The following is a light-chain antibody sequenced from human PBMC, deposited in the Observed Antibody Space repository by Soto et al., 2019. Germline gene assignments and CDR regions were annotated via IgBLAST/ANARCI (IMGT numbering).Light chain of an antibody. CDR3: AAWDDRLNGPV. CDR2: RNN. CDR1: SSNIGNNY. J-gene: IGLJ3*02. V-gene: IGLV1-47*01. Sequence: QTVVTQPPSASGTPGQTVTIFCSGTSSNIGNNYVYWYQQFPGTAPKLLINRNNQRPSGVPDRFSGSKSGTSASLAISGLRSEDEADYSCAAWDDRLNGPVFGGGTKVTVL.